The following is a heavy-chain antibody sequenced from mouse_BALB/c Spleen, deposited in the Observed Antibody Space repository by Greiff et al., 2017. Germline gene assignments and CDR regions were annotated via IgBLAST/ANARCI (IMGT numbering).Heavy chain of an antibody. J-gene: IGHJ1*01. D-gene: IGHD2-1*01. Sequence: EVKLMESGPGLVKPSQSLSLTCSATGYSITSGYYWNWIRQFPGNQLEWMGYISYDGSNNYNPSLKNRISITRDTSKNQLFLKLSSVTTEDTATYYCAHGNYWYFDDWGAGTTVTVSA. V-gene: IGHV3-6*02. CDR1: GYSITSGYY. CDR3: AHGNYWYFDD. CDR2: ISYDGSN.